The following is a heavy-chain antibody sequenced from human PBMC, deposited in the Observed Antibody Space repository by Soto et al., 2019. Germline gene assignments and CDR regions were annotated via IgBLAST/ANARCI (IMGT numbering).Heavy chain of an antibody. CDR1: GYTLTELS. D-gene: IGHD3-22*01. J-gene: IGHJ4*02. CDR3: ATYYYDSSGYSPYFDY. Sequence: GASVEVSCKVSGYTLTELSMHWVRQAPGKGLEWMGGSDPEDGEAIYAQKFQGRVTMTEDTSTDTAYMELSSLRSEDTAVYYCATYYYDSSGYSPYFDYWGQGTLVTVSS. CDR2: SDPEDGEA. V-gene: IGHV1-24*01.